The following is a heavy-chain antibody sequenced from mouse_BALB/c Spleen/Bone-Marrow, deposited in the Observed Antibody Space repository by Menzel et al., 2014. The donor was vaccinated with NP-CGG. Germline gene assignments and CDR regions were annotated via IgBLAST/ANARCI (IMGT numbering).Heavy chain of an antibody. V-gene: IGHV1S41*01. CDR3: ARYDYVMDY. D-gene: IGHD2-3*01. CDR2: IAPGTGTT. J-gene: IGHJ4*01. CDR1: GYTFTNFW. Sequence: LVKPGASVKLSCKASGYTFTNFWINWIKQRPGQGLEWIGRIAPGTGTTYYNEMFKGKATLTVDTSSSTAYIQLSSLSSEDSAVYFCARYDYVMDYWGQGTSVTVSS.